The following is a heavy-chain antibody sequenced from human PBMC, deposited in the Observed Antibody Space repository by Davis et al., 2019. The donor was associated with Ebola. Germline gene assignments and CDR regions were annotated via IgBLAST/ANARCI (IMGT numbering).Heavy chain of an antibody. Sequence: PGGSLRLSCAASGFTFSSYGMHWVRQAPGKGLEWVAVISYDGSNKYYADSVKGRFTISRDNSKNTLYLQMNSLRAEDTAVYYCAKDGPWDFWSGYYDAFDIWGQGTMVTVSS. CDR1: GFTFSSYG. V-gene: IGHV3-30*18. D-gene: IGHD3-3*01. CDR3: AKDGPWDFWSGYYDAFDI. CDR2: ISYDGSNK. J-gene: IGHJ3*02.